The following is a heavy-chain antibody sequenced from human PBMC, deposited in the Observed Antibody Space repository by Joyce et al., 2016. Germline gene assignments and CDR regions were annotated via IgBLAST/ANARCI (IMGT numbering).Heavy chain of an antibody. CDR2: ISGDRRFI. J-gene: IGHJ6*02. CDR1: GFMFSTSS. D-gene: IGHD2-21*01. Sequence: EVQRVESGGGLVKPGGSLKISCAASGFMFSTSSMSWFRQAPGKGLEWVSAISGDRRFIFHADSVRGRFTVSRDNAENSLYLQMKSLRVEDTAVYFCARGGLVYDYSMDVWGQGTTVIVSS. CDR3: ARGGLVYDYSMDV. V-gene: IGHV3-21*02.